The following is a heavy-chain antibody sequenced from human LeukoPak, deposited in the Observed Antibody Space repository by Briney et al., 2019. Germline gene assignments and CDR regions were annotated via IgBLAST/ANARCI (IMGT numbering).Heavy chain of an antibody. CDR2: ISWDGGST. V-gene: IGHV3-43*01. CDR1: GFTFDDYT. CDR3: AKEGGGYYFDY. J-gene: IGHJ4*02. Sequence: GGSLRLSCAASGFTFDDYTMHWVRPAPGKGLEWVSLISWDGGSTYYADSVKGRFTISRDNSKNSLYLQMNSLRTEDTALYYCAKEGGGYYFDYWGQGTLVTVSS. D-gene: IGHD5-12*01.